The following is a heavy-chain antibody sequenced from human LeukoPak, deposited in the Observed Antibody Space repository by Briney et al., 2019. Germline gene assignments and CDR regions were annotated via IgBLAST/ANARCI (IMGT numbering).Heavy chain of an antibody. Sequence: ASVKVSCKASGYTFTSYDINWVRQATGQGLEWMGWMNPNSGNTGYAQKFQGRVTMTRNTSISTAYMELSSLRSEDTAVYYCARGREAGIKFDYWGQGTLVTVSS. D-gene: IGHD5-24*01. CDR2: MNPNSGNT. CDR3: ARGREAGIKFDY. V-gene: IGHV1-8*01. J-gene: IGHJ4*02. CDR1: GYTFTSYD.